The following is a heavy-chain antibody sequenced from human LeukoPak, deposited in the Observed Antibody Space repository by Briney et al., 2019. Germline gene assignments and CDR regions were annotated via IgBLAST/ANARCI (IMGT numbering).Heavy chain of an antibody. D-gene: IGHD3-22*01. V-gene: IGHV4-59*08. CDR1: GGSISSYY. CDR2: IYYSGST. Sequence: PSETLSLTCTVSGGSISSYYGSWIRQPPGKGLEWMGYIYYSGSTNYNPSLKSRVTISVDTSKNQFSLKLSSVTVADTAVYYCARHNPRDSSGYYFDYWGQGTLVTVSS. CDR3: ARHNPRDSSGYYFDY. J-gene: IGHJ4*02.